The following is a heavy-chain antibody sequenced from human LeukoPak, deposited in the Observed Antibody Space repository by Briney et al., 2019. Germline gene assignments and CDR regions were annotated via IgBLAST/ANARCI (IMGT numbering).Heavy chain of an antibody. J-gene: IGHJ4*02. CDR2: ISYDGSNK. CDR1: GFTFSSYA. V-gene: IGHV3-30-3*01. D-gene: IGHD2-2*01. Sequence: GGSLRLSCVASGFTFSSYAMHWVRQAPGKGLEWVAVISYDGSNKYYADSVKGRFTISRDNSKNTLYLQMNSLRAEDTAVYYCARGAPLYCSSTSCYRPFDYWGQGTLVTVSS. CDR3: ARGAPLYCSSTSCYRPFDY.